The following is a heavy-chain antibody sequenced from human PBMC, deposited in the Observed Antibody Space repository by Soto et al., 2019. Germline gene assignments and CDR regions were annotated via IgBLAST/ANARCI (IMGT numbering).Heavy chain of an antibody. CDR1: GGTFSSYA. CDR3: ASPTSESTRAYYYYGLDV. V-gene: IGHV1-69*13. Sequence: SVKVSCKASGGTFSSYAISWVRQAPGQGLEWMGGIIPIFGTANYAQKFQGRVTITADESTSTAYMELSSLRSEDTAVYYCASPTSESTRAYYYYGLDVWGQGTTVTVSS. CDR2: IIPIFGTA. J-gene: IGHJ6*02. D-gene: IGHD3-10*01.